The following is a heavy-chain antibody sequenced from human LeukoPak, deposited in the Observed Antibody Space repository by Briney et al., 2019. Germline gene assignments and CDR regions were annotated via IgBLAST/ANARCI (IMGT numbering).Heavy chain of an antibody. CDR1: GGSISSGSYY. D-gene: IGHD3-3*01. V-gene: IGHV4-61*02. J-gene: IGHJ4*02. CDR3: ARAGRGDFWSGYYNFDY. CDR2: IYTSGST. Sequence: SQTLSLTCTVSGGSISSGSYYWSWIRQPAGKGLEWIGRIYTSGSTNYNPSLKSRVTISVDTSKNQFSLKLSSVTAADTAVYYCARAGRGDFWSGYYNFDYWGQGTLVTVSS.